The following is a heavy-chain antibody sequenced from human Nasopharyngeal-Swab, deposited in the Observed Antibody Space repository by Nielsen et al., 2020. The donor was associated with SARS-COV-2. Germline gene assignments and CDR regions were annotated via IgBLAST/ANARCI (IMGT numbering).Heavy chain of an antibody. CDR3: ARLDYDILTGYGDLYYFDY. Sequence: WSGQPPGKGLEWIGSIYYSGSTYYNPSLKSRGTRSVDTSKNQFSLKLSSVTAADTAVYYCARLDYDILTGYGDLYYFDYWGQGTLVTVSS. V-gene: IGHV4-39*01. CDR2: IYYSGST. D-gene: IGHD3-9*01. J-gene: IGHJ4*02.